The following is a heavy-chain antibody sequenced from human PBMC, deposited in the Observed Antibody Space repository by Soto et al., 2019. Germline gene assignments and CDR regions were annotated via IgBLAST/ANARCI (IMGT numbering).Heavy chain of an antibody. CDR3: ARGDSSSWYPSYYSYGMDV. CDR1: GDSVSSNSAA. D-gene: IGHD6-13*01. Sequence: SQTLSLTCAISGDSVSSNSAAWNWIRQSPSRGLEWLGRTYYRSKWYNDYAVSVKSRITINPDTSKNQFSLQLNSVTPEDTAVYYCARGDSSSWYPSYYSYGMDVWGQGTTVTVSS. CDR2: TYYRSKWYN. J-gene: IGHJ6*02. V-gene: IGHV6-1*01.